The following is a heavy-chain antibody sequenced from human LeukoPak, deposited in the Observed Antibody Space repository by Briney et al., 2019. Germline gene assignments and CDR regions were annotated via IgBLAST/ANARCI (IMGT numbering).Heavy chain of an antibody. V-gene: IGHV3-74*01. J-gene: IGHJ3*02. CDR2: INSDGSST. CDR3: ARETENRGAFDI. D-gene: IGHD3-10*01. Sequence: GGSLRLSCAASGFTFSSYWMHWVRRAPGKGLVWVSRINSDGSSTSYADSVKGRFTISRDNAKNTLYLQMNSLRAEDTAVYYCARETENRGAFDIWGQGTMVTVSS. CDR1: GFTFSSYW.